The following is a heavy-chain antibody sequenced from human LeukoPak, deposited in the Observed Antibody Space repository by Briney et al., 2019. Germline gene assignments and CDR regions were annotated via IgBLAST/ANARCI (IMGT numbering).Heavy chain of an antibody. D-gene: IGHD3-22*01. J-gene: IGHJ5*02. CDR3: TEQIVVVAAHPSSLSRTNWFDP. V-gene: IGHV4-34*01. CDR1: GGSFSGYY. CDR2: INRRGRT. Sequence: PSETLSLTCAVYGGSFSGYYWSWIRQPPGKGLEWIWEINRRGRTNYNPSLMSRVTISSDKSKNQFSLKRSSMTGAETAVYYFTEQIVVVAAHPSSLSRTNWFDPWGQRTLVTVSS.